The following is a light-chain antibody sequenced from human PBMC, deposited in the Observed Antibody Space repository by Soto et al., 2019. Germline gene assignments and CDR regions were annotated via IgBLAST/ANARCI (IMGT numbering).Light chain of an antibody. CDR3: VLYMGSGTWV. Sequence: QTVVTQEPSFSVSPGGTVTLTCGLSSGSVSTSYYPSWYQQTPGQAPRTLISSTDTRSSGVPDRFSGSILGNKAALTITGAQADDESDYYCVLYMGSGTWVFGGGTQLTVL. CDR1: SGSVSTSYY. J-gene: IGLJ3*02. CDR2: STD. V-gene: IGLV8-61*01.